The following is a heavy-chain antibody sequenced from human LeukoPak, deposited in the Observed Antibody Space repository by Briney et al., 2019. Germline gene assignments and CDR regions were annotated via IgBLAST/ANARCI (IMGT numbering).Heavy chain of an antibody. CDR2: ISGSGGST. V-gene: IGHV3-23*01. D-gene: IGHD1-26*01. CDR3: AKDRQLVGANYFDY. Sequence: GGSLRLSCAAPGFTFSSYAMSWVRQAPGKGLEWVSAISGSGGSTYCADSVKGRFTVSRDNSKNTLYLQMNSLRAEDTAVYYCAKDRQLVGANYFDYWGQGTLVTVSS. CDR1: GFTFSSYA. J-gene: IGHJ4*02.